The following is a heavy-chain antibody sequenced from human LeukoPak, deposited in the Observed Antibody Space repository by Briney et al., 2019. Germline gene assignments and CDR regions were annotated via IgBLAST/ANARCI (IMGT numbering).Heavy chain of an antibody. D-gene: IGHD2-2*01. Sequence: SQTLSLTCAISGDSVSSNSAAWNWIRQSPSRGLEWLGRTYYRSKWYNDYAVSVKSRITINPDTSKNQFLLQLNSVTPEDTAVYYCARGGYKRTGVVPAAIEFDYWGQGTQVTVSS. CDR1: GDSVSSNSAA. CDR2: TYYRSKWYN. CDR3: ARGGYKRTGVVPAAIEFDY. V-gene: IGHV6-1*01. J-gene: IGHJ4*02.